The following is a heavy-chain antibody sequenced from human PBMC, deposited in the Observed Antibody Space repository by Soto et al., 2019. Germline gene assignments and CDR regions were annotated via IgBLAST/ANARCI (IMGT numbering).Heavy chain of an antibody. CDR2: IKQDGSEK. J-gene: IGHJ3*02. CDR1: GFTFSSYW. CDR3: ARLGSPGAFDI. Sequence: GGSLRLSCAASGFTFSSYWMSWVRQAPGKGLEWVANIKQDGSEKYYVDSVKGRLTISRDNAKNSLYLQMNSLRAEDTAVYYCARLGSPGAFDIWGQGTMVTVSS. D-gene: IGHD7-27*01. V-gene: IGHV3-7*03.